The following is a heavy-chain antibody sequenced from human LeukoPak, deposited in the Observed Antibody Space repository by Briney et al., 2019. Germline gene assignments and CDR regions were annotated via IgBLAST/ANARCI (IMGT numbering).Heavy chain of an antibody. CDR3: AKAGYSSSWPLDY. J-gene: IGHJ4*02. V-gene: IGHV3-23*01. D-gene: IGHD6-13*01. CDR2: ISPSGNTI. CDR1: GFTFSSYA. Sequence: GGSLRLSCAAPGFTFSSYAMSWVRQAPGKGLEWVSAISPSGNTIYYADSVRGRSTISRDNSKNTLYLQINSLKAADTAVYYCAKAGYSSSWPLDYWGQGTLVTVSS.